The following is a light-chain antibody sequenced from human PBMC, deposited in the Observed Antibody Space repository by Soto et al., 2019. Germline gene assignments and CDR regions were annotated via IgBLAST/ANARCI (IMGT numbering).Light chain of an antibody. Sequence: EIVLTQSPGTLSLSPGEGATLSCRASQSVSRNYLAWHQQKPGQAPRLLISGVSSRATGISDRFSGSGSGTDFTLTISRLEPEDFAVYYCQQYANLPITFGRGTRLEIK. V-gene: IGKV3-20*01. CDR3: QQYANLPIT. CDR2: GVS. CDR1: QSVSRNY. J-gene: IGKJ5*01.